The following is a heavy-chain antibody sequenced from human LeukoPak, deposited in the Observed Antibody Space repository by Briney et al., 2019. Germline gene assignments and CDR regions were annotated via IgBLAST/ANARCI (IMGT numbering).Heavy chain of an antibody. CDR3: ARDGRHDYSNLDLDY. CDR2: IIPIFGTT. CDR1: GGTFSSYG. Sequence: GSSVKVSCKASGGTFSSYGISWVRQAPGQGLEWMGRIIPIFGTTNYAQKFQGRVTITTDESTSTAYMELSSLRSEDTAVYYCARDGRHDYSNLDLDYWGQGTLVTVSS. D-gene: IGHD4-11*01. J-gene: IGHJ4*02. V-gene: IGHV1-69*05.